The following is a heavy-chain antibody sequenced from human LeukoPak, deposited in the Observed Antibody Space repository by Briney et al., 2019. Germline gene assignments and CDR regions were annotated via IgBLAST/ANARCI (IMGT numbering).Heavy chain of an antibody. CDR2: IYYSGST. CDR3: ARVGGRVRGVIQKGTTSSSQYFQH. V-gene: IGHV4-30-4*01. D-gene: IGHD3-10*01. J-gene: IGHJ1*01. Sequence: SETLSLTCTVSGGSISSGDYYWSWIRQPPGKGLEWIGYIYYSGSTYYNPSLKSRVTISVDTSKNQFSLKLSSATAADAAVYYCARVGGRVRGVIQKGTTSSSQYFQHWGQGTLVTVSS. CDR1: GGSISSGDYY.